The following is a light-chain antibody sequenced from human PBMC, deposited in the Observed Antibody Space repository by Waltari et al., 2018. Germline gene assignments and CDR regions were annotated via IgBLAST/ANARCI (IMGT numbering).Light chain of an antibody. J-gene: IGLJ3*02. CDR1: SSDVGFYNL. Sequence: QSALTQPASVSGSPGQSITISCTGTSSDVGFYNLVSWYQQHPGKAPELVVYEVISRPSWVSNRFSGAKSGSTASLTIAWLQAEDEADYYCCSYACRNIGVFGGGTKLTVL. CDR2: EVI. V-gene: IGLV2-23*02. CDR3: CSYACRNIGV.